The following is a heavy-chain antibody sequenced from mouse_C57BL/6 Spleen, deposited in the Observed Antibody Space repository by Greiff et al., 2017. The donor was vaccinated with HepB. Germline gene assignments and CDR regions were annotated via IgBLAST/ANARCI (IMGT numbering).Heavy chain of an antibody. CDR2: ISNGGGST. CDR3: ARQCIYDGYYDY. V-gene: IGHV5-12*01. Sequence: EVKLVESGGGLVQPGGSLKLSCTASGFTFSDYYMYWVRQTPEKRLEWVAYISNGGGSTYYPDTVKGRFAISRDNAKNTLYLQMSRLKSEDTAMYYGARQCIYDGYYDYWGQGTTLTVSS. D-gene: IGHD2-3*01. CDR1: GFTFSDYY. J-gene: IGHJ2*01.